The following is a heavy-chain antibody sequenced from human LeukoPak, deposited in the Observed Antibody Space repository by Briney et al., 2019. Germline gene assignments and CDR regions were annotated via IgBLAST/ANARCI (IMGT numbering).Heavy chain of an antibody. V-gene: IGHV4-39*01. Sequence: SETLSLTCTVSGGSISSSSCYWGWIRQPPGKGLEWIGSIYYSGSTYYNPSLKSRVTISVDTSKNQLSLKLSSVTAADTAVHYCARLVWGGFVYFDYWGQGTLVTVSS. J-gene: IGHJ4*02. D-gene: IGHD3-16*01. CDR1: GGSISSSSCY. CDR3: ARLVWGGFVYFDY. CDR2: IYYSGST.